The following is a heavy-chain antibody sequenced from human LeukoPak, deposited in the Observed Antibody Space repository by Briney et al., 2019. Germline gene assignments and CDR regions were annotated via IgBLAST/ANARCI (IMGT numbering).Heavy chain of an antibody. CDR1: GFSVSGFW. J-gene: IGHJ4*02. D-gene: IGHD2-21*02. V-gene: IGHV3-30*02. CDR2: IRYDGSNK. CDR3: AKIHGDSTQYFGY. Sequence: GGSLRLSCVGSGFSVSGFWMTWVRQARGKGLEWVAFIRYDGSNKYYADSVKGRFTISRDNSKNTLYLQMNSLRAEDTAMYYCAKIHGDSTQYFGYWGQGTLVTVSS.